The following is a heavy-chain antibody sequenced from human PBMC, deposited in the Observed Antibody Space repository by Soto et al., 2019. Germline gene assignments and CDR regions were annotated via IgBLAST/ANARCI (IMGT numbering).Heavy chain of an antibody. V-gene: IGHV3-7*01. J-gene: IGHJ4*02. CDR1: GFTFSSYW. Sequence: PGGSLRLSCAASGFTFSSYWMSWVRQAPGKGLEWVANTKLDGSEKYYVDTMKGRFTISRDNAKKSLYLQMNSLRADDTAVYYCARDGYSTKHDSWGQGTLVTVS. CDR3: ARDGYSTKHDS. CDR2: TKLDGSEK. D-gene: IGHD2-15*01.